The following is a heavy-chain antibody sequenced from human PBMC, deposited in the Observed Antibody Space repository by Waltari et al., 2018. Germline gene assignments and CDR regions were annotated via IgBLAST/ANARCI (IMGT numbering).Heavy chain of an antibody. CDR2: IKQDGSEK. D-gene: IGHD2-15*01. J-gene: IGHJ4*02. CDR3: ARVYCSGGSCYLTTSIAYFDY. CDR1: GFTFSSYW. V-gene: IGHV3-7*01. Sequence: EVQLVESGGGLVQPGGSLRLSCAASGFTFSSYWMSWVREAPGKGLEGVANIKQDGSEKYYVDSVKGRFTISRDNAKNALYLQMNSLRAEDTAVYYCARVYCSGGSCYLTTSIAYFDYWGQGTLVTVSS.